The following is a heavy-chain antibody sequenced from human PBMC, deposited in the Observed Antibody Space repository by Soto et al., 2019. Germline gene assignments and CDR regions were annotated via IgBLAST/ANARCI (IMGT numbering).Heavy chain of an antibody. CDR2: INHSGST. CDR3: ARHSSIDYDFWSGYYSYDLYNWFDP. CDR1: GGSFSGYY. D-gene: IGHD3-3*01. J-gene: IGHJ5*02. V-gene: IGHV4-34*01. Sequence: PSETLSLTCAVYGGSFSGYYWSWIRQPPGKGLEWIGEINHSGSTNYNPSLKSRVTISVDTSKNQFSLKLSSVTAADTAVYYCARHSSIDYDFWSGYYSYDLYNWFDPWGQGTLVTVSS.